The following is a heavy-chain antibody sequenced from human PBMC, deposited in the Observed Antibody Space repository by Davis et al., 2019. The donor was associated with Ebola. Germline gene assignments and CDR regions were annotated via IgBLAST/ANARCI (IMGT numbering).Heavy chain of an antibody. Sequence: GESLKISCAASGFTFSIYAMSWVRQAPGKGLEWVSGISGSGGSTNYADSVKGRFIISRDNSKNTLDVQMNSLRAEDTAVYYCAKRRGSNLVGAFDYWGQGILVTVSS. CDR2: ISGSGGST. J-gene: IGHJ4*02. CDR1: GFTFSIYA. V-gene: IGHV3-23*01. CDR3: AKRRGSNLVGAFDY. D-gene: IGHD1-26*01.